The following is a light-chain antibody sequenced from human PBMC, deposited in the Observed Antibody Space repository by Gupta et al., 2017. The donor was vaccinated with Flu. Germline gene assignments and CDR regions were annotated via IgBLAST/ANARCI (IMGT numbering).Light chain of an antibody. J-gene: IGKJ1*01. Sequence: DIQMTQSTPTLSASVGDRVTITCRASQSVKNWVAWFQQKPGKAPNLLIYAASSLDSGVPSRFSGGGSGTEFTLTISSLQPDDFATYYCQQYNSYPWTFGQGTKVEIK. CDR2: AAS. CDR1: QSVKNW. V-gene: IGKV1-5*03. CDR3: QQYNSYPWT.